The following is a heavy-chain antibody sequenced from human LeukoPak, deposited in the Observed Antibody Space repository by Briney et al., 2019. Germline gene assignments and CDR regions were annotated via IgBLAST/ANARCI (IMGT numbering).Heavy chain of an antibody. Sequence: PGGSPRLSCAASGFTFSRYWMHWVRQTPGKGLVWVSRINSDGSSTRYADSVKGRFTISRDNAKNTLDLQMSSLRAEDTAVYYCARVDCSGGSCYFDYWGQGTLVTVSS. D-gene: IGHD2-15*01. CDR3: ARVDCSGGSCYFDY. V-gene: IGHV3-74*01. CDR1: GFTFSRYW. J-gene: IGHJ4*02. CDR2: INSDGSST.